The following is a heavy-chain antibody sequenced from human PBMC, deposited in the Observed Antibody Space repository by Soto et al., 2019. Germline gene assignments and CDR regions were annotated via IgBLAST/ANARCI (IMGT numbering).Heavy chain of an antibody. CDR1: GFTFSSYA. Sequence: EVQLLESGGGLVQPGGSLRLSCAVSGFTFSSYAMSWVRQAPGKGLEWVSAISNSGASTYYADSVKGRFTISRDNSKNKLYLQMNILRAEDTAVYYCAKGHGIFGVVIPSDYWGQGTLVTVSS. V-gene: IGHV3-23*01. J-gene: IGHJ4*02. CDR2: ISNSGAST. D-gene: IGHD3-3*01. CDR3: AKGHGIFGVVIPSDY.